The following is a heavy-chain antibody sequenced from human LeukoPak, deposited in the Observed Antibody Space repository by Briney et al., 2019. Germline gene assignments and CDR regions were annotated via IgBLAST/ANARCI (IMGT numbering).Heavy chain of an antibody. CDR2: INHSGST. Sequence: SETLSLTCAVYGGSFSGYYWSWIRQPPGKGLVWIGEINHSGSTNYNPSLKSRVTISVDTSKNQFSLKLNSVTAADTAVYYCARGGRTMVRGVIDYWGQGTLVTVSS. J-gene: IGHJ4*02. D-gene: IGHD3-10*01. CDR1: GGSFSGYY. V-gene: IGHV4-34*01. CDR3: ARGGRTMVRGVIDY.